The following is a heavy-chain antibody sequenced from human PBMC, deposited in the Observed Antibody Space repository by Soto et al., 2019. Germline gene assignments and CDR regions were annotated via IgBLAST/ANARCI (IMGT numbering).Heavy chain of an antibody. CDR2: TSSAGGSI. CDR1: GFTFRNFA. D-gene: IGHD5-12*01. Sequence: GGSLRLSCAVSGFTFRNFAMDWVRQAPGKGLEWVSSTSSAGGSIYYAESLKGRFTVSRDNAQNFLYLQMNRLRVEDTAVYYCARAAREMATTTHGYWGQGTLVTVSS. V-gene: IGHV3-21*06. CDR3: ARAAREMATTTHGY. J-gene: IGHJ4*02.